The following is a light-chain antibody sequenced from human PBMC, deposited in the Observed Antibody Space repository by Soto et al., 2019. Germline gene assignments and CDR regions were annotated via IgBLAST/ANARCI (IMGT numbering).Light chain of an antibody. CDR2: SAS. CDR1: QTVSIF. CDR3: QQSYTAPLS. V-gene: IGKV1-39*01. Sequence: DIHMTQSPTSLSASVGDIVSLTCRASQTVSIFLNWYQHKSGRAPTLLIHSASTLQTGVPSRFTGSGSGTDCTLTITNVQLEDFATYYCQQSYTAPLSFGQGTRLEIK. J-gene: IGKJ5*01.